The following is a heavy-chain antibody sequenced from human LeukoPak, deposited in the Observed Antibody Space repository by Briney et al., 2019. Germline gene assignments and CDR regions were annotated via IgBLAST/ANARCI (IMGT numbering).Heavy chain of an antibody. CDR1: GFTLNSYS. D-gene: IGHD6-6*01. V-gene: IGHV3-30-3*01. J-gene: IGHJ4*02. CDR3: ARQAARPYDY. CDR2: ISYDGSNK. Sequence: GGSLRLSCAASGFTLNSYSMHWVRQAPGKGLEWVAVISYDGSNKYYADSVKGRFTISRDNSKNTLYLQMNSLRTEDTAVFYCARQAARPYDYWGQGTLVTVSS.